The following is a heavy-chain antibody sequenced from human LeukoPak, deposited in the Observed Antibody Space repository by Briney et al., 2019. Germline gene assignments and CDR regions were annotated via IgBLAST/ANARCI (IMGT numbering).Heavy chain of an antibody. J-gene: IGHJ6*02. V-gene: IGHV4-31*03. D-gene: IGHD2-15*01. Sequence: SETLSLTCTVSGGSISSGGYYWSWIRQHPGKGLEWIGYIYYGGSSYYNPSLKSRAVISIDTSKNQFSLKLSSLTAADTAVYYCATKGAATPYYYYGTDVWGQGTTVTVSS. CDR1: GGSISSGGYY. CDR3: ATKGAATPYYYYGTDV. CDR2: IYYGGSS.